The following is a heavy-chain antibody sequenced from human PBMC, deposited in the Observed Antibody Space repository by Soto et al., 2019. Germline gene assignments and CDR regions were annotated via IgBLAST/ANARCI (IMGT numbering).Heavy chain of an antibody. CDR1: GGSISSGGYY. J-gene: IGHJ5*02. CDR3: ARGIGLLWFGEGGHTNWFDP. V-gene: IGHV4-31*03. CDR2: IYYSGRT. D-gene: IGHD3-10*01. Sequence: QVQLQESGPGLVKPSQTLSLTCTVSGGSISSGGYYWSWIRQHPGKGLVWIGYIYYSGRTYYHPSLNSRFTISVDTCKNQFSLKLSSVTAADTAVYYCARGIGLLWFGEGGHTNWFDPWGQGTLVTVSS.